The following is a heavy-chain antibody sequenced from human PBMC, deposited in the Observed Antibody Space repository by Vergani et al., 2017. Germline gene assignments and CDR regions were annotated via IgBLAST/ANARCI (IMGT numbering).Heavy chain of an antibody. CDR3: ARDRCDSTLDH. CDR1: GYPFSSYG. D-gene: IGHD2-21*01. J-gene: IGHJ4*02. V-gene: IGHV1-18*04. Sequence: QVQLVQSGPEVKKPGASVTVSCKASGYPFSSYGISWVRQAPGQGLEWMGWISAYNGYTNYAQNLQGRVTMTTDTSTSTAYMELSTLRSDDTAVYYCARDRCDSTLDHWGQGTMVTVSS. CDR2: ISAYNGYT.